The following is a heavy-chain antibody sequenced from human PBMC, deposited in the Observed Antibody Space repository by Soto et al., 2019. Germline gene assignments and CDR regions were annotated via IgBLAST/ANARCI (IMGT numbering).Heavy chain of an antibody. CDR2: IKSKTDGGTT. CDR1: GFTFSNAW. V-gene: IGHV3-15*07. Sequence: EVQLVESGGGLVKPGGSLRLSCAASGFTFSNAWMNWVRQAPGKGLEWVGRIKSKTDGGTTDYAAPVKGRFTISRDDSKNTRYLQMNSLKTEDTAVYYCTTGSGVWGSYRLDYWGQGTLVTVSS. CDR3: TTGSGVWGSYRLDY. D-gene: IGHD3-16*02. J-gene: IGHJ4*02.